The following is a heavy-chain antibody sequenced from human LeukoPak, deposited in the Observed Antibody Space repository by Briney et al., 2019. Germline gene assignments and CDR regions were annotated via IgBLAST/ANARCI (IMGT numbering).Heavy chain of an antibody. J-gene: IGHJ4*02. CDR1: GFIFSSYE. CDR2: ISSGGSTI. V-gene: IGHV3-48*03. CDR3: ARVGWFGGFYFDH. D-gene: IGHD3-10*01. Sequence: GGSLRLSCAASGFIFSSYEMNWVSQAPGKGMEWVSYISSGGSTIYYADSVKGRFTISRDNAKNSLYLQMNSLRAEDTAVYYCARVGWFGGFYFDHWGQGILVTVSS.